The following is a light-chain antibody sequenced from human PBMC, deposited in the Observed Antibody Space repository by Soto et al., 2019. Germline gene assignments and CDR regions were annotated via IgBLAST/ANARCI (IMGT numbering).Light chain of an antibody. CDR1: QSVSSNK. CDR3: QQYGSSPWT. Sequence: EIVLTQSPGTLSLSPGERATLSCRASQSVSSNKLAWYQQKPGQAPRLLIYGASGRATGIPDRFSGSGSGTDFTLTISRLEPEDFAVYYCQQYGSSPWTFGQGTKVEIK. V-gene: IGKV3-20*01. J-gene: IGKJ1*01. CDR2: GAS.